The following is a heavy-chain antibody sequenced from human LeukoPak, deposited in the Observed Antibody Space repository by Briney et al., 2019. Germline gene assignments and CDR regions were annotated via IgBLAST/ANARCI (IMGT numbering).Heavy chain of an antibody. J-gene: IGHJ4*02. CDR2: AHYSGST. D-gene: IGHD3-10*01. CDR3: ARGGRRGYYYGSGSYYNDRPPFDY. Sequence: SETLSLTCTVSGGSISSSCCSWGWIRQPPGKGLEWIGSAHYSGSTYYNPSLKSRVTISVDTSKNQFSLKLSSVTAADTAVYYCARGGRRGYYYGSGSYYNDRPPFDYWGQGTLVTVSS. CDR1: GGSISSSCCS. V-gene: IGHV4-39*07.